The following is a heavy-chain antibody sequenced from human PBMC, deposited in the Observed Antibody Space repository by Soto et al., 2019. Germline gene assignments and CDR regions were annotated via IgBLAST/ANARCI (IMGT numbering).Heavy chain of an antibody. Sequence: EVQLLESGGGLVQPGGSLRLSCAASGFTFSNYAMSWVRQAPGKGLEWVSAITGSGGSTYYAASVKGRFTVSRDNSKNTLYLQMNSLRADDTAVYYCAKARASDYYYYMDVWGKGTTVSVSS. CDR1: GFTFSNYA. CDR3: AKARASDYYYYMDV. CDR2: ITGSGGST. D-gene: IGHD1-26*01. V-gene: IGHV3-23*01. J-gene: IGHJ6*03.